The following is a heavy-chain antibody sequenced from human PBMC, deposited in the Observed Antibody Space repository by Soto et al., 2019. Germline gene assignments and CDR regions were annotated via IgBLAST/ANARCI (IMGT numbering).Heavy chain of an antibody. CDR2: ISYDGSNK. CDR3: AKYSSGWSVGYYYGMDV. J-gene: IGHJ6*02. Sequence: GGSLRLSCAAPGFTFSSYGMHWVRQAPGKGLEWVAVISYDGSNKYYADSVKGRFTISRDNSKNTLYLQMNSLRAEDTAVYYCAKYSSGWSVGYYYGMDVWGQGTTVTVSS. V-gene: IGHV3-30*18. CDR1: GFTFSSYG. D-gene: IGHD6-19*01.